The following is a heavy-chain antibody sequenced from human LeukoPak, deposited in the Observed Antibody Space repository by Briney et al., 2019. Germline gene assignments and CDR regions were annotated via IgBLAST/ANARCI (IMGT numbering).Heavy chain of an antibody. J-gene: IGHJ4*02. CDR2: ISSSSSTI. CDR3: AREPYYDAFDY. CDR1: GFTFSSYS. D-gene: IGHD3-3*01. V-gene: IGHV3-48*01. Sequence: GGSLRLSCAASGFTFSSYSMNWVRQAPGKGLEWVSYISSSSSTIYYADSVKGRFTISRDNAKNSLYLQMNSLRAEDTAVYYCAREPYYDAFDYWGQGTLVTVSS.